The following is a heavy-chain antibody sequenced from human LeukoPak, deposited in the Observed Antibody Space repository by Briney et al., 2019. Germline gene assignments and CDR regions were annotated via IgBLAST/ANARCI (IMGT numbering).Heavy chain of an antibody. CDR2: ISYDGSNK. J-gene: IGHJ4*02. Sequence: GGSLRLSCAASGFTFSSYGMHWVRQAPGKGLEWVAVISYDGSNKYYADSVKGRFTISRDNSKNTLYLQMNSLRAEDTAIYYCARETWRTAFDYWGQGTLVTVSS. CDR1: GFTFSSYG. CDR3: ARETWRTAFDY. V-gene: IGHV3-30*03. D-gene: IGHD5-12*01.